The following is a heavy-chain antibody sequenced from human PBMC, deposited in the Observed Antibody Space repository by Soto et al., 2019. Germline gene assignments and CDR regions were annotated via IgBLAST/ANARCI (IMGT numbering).Heavy chain of an antibody. CDR2: ISGYNGNT. CDR1: GYTFTIYG. V-gene: IGHV1-18*04. Sequence: QVPLVQSGAEVKKPGASVKVSCKASGYTFTIYGISWVRQAPGQGLEWMGWISGYNGNTDYAQNLQDRVTLTTDASTSSVYMELRSLRSDVTAVYYCARVDYYDSSGYYGYWGQGTLITVSS. J-gene: IGHJ4*02. CDR3: ARVDYYDSSGYYGY. D-gene: IGHD3-22*01.